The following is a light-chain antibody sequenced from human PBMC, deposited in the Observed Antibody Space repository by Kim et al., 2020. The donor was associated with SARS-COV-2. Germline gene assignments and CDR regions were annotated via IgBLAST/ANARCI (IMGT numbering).Light chain of an antibody. V-gene: IGKV3-11*01. Sequence: IVLTQSPATLSLSPGETATLSCRASQSISSYLAWYQHKPGQAPRLLIYDASSRAAGIPARFSGGGSGTDFILTISSLEPEDSAIYFCQQRSNWLTFGGGTKLEI. CDR1: QSISSY. CDR3: QQRSNWLT. CDR2: DAS. J-gene: IGKJ4*01.